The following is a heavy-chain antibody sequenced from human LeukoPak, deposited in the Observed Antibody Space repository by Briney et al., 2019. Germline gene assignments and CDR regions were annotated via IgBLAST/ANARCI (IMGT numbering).Heavy chain of an antibody. CDR3: ARSHDYGGNYYY. Sequence: PSETLSLTCAVYGGSFSGYYWSWIRQPPGKGLEWIGEINHSGSTNYNPSLKSRVTISVDTSKNQFSLKLSSVTAADTAVYYCARSHDYGGNYYYWGQGTLVTVSS. J-gene: IGHJ4*02. D-gene: IGHD4-23*01. CDR2: INHSGST. V-gene: IGHV4-34*01. CDR1: GGSFSGYY.